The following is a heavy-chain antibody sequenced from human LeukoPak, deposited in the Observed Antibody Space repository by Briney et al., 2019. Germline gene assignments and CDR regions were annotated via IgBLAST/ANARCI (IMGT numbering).Heavy chain of an antibody. CDR2: ISSGSTSI. V-gene: IGHV3-48*01. D-gene: IGHD3-9*01. CDR3: ARVVRGVTGADY. Sequence: PGGSLRLSCAASAFTFSSYSMTWVRQAPGKGLEWVSYISSGSTSIYYADSVKGRFTISRDNAKNSLYMQMSSLRAEDTAVYYCARVVRGVTGADYWGQGTLVTVSS. CDR1: AFTFSSYS. J-gene: IGHJ4*02.